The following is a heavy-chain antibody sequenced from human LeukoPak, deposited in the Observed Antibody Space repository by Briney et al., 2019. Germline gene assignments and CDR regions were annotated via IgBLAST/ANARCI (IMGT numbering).Heavy chain of an antibody. V-gene: IGHV1-3*01. J-gene: IGHJ4*02. CDR1: GYSFTSYA. CDR2: INAGNGNT. D-gene: IGHD6-13*01. CDR3: ARERGVPAAGIIDY. Sequence: ASVKVSCKASGYSFTSYAMHWVRQAPGQGLEWMGWINAGNGNTKYSQKFQGRVTITRDTSASTAYMELRSLSSEDTAVYYCARERGVPAAGIIDYWGQGTLVTVSS.